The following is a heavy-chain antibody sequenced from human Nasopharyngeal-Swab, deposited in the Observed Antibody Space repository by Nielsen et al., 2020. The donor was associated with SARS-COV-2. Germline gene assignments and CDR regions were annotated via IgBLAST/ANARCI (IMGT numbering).Heavy chain of an antibody. CDR3: AKEGVVGATTGVVY. D-gene: IGHD1-26*01. CDR1: GFTFSSYG. Sequence: GESLKISCAASGFTFSSYGMHWVRQAPGKGLEWVAVISYDGSIKYYADSVKGRFTISRDNSKNTLYLQMNSLRAEDTAVYYCAKEGVVGATTGVVYWGQGTLVTVSS. CDR2: ISYDGSIK. J-gene: IGHJ4*02. V-gene: IGHV3-30*18.